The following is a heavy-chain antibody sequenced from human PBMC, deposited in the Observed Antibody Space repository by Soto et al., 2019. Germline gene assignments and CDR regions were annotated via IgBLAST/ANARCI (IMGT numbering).Heavy chain of an antibody. Sequence: QVQLQESGPGLVKPLETLSLTCTVSGGSVSSESHYWSWIRQPPGKGLEWIAYIYYSGSTNYNPSLKSRVTISLDTSKNQFSLKLTSVTAADTAVYYCARWYCSRRSCYVGYWGQGTLVTVSS. CDR1: GGSVSSESHY. CDR3: ARWYCSRRSCYVGY. D-gene: IGHD2-15*01. V-gene: IGHV4-61*01. CDR2: IYYSGST. J-gene: IGHJ4*02.